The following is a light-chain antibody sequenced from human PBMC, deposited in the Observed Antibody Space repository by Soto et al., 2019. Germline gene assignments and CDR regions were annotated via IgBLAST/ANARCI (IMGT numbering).Light chain of an antibody. CDR2: DAS. J-gene: IGKJ2*01. Sequence: DIQMTQSPSTLSASVGDRVTITCRASQSISSWLAWYQQKPGKAPKLLIYDASSLESGVPSRFSGSGSGTEFPLTISSLQPDDFETYDCQQYNSYLYTFGQGTKLEIK. CDR3: QQYNSYLYT. V-gene: IGKV1-5*01. CDR1: QSISSW.